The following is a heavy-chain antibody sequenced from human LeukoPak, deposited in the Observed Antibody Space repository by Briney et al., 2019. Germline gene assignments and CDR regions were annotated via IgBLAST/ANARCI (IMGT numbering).Heavy chain of an antibody. J-gene: IGHJ4*02. CDR3: AKDVDGTTGN. CDR2: ISGSGGST. CDR1: GFTFSSYA. D-gene: IGHD1-1*01. Sequence: GGPLRLSCAASGFTFSSYAMSWVRQAPGKGLEWVSAISGSGGSTYYADSVKGRFTISRGNSKNTLYLQMNSLRVEDTAVYYCAKDVDGTTGNWGQGTLVPVSS. V-gene: IGHV3-23*01.